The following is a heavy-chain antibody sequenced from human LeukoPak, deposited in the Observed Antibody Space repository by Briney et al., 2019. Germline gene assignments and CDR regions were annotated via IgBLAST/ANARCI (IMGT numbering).Heavy chain of an antibody. CDR1: GGTFSSYA. J-gene: IGHJ6*04. D-gene: IGHD1-1*01. V-gene: IGHV1-69*06. Sequence: SVKVSCKASGGTFSSYAISWVRQAPGQELEWMGGIIPIFGTANYAQKFQGRVTITADKSTSTAYMELSSLRSEDTAVYYCARAGPTTGTSKSQYYYYYYGMDVWGKGTTVTVSS. CDR2: IIPIFGTA. CDR3: ARAGPTTGTSKSQYYYYYYGMDV.